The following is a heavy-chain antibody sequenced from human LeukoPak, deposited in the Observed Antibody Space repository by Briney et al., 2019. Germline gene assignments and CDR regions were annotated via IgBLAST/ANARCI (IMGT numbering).Heavy chain of an antibody. D-gene: IGHD3-10*01. J-gene: IGHJ3*02. CDR3: ARDSRPPYGSGSDDAFDI. Sequence: KPSETLSLTCTVSGGSISSYYWSWIRQPPGKGLEWIGYIYYSGTTNYNPSLKSRVTILVDTSKNQFSLKLSSVTAADTAVYYCARDSRPPYGSGSDDAFDIWGQGTMVTVSS. CDR2: IYYSGTT. V-gene: IGHV4-59*12. CDR1: GGSISSYY.